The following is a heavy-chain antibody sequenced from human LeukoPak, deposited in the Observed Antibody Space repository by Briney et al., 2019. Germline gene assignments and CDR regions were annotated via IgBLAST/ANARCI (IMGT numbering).Heavy chain of an antibody. J-gene: IGHJ6*02. CDR2: ISYDGSNT. V-gene: IGHV3-30*18. CDR3: AKDQGVLMVYAISSMDV. D-gene: IGHD2-8*01. Sequence: PGRSLRLSCAASGFTFSSYGMHWVRQAPGKGLEWVAVISYDGSNTYYADSVKGRFTISRDNSKNTLYLQMNSLRAEDTAVYYCAKDQGVLMVYAISSMDVWGQGTTVTVSS. CDR1: GFTFSSYG.